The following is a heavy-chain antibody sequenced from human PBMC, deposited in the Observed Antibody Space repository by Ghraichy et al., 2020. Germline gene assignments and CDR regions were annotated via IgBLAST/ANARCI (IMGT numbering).Heavy chain of an antibody. CDR3: ARDPWIREWLD. Sequence: GGSLRLSCAASGFTFSRYWMSWVRQAPGKGLELVANIKEAGSEKYYIDSVKGRFIISRDNAKNSLYLQMSRLRAEDTALYYCARDPWIREWLDWGQGTLVTVSS. CDR1: GFTFSRYW. D-gene: IGHD6-19*01. J-gene: IGHJ4*02. V-gene: IGHV3-7*03. CDR2: IKEAGSEK.